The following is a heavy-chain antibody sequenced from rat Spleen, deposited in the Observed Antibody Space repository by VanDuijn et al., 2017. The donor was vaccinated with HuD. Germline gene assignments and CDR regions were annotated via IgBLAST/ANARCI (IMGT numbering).Heavy chain of an antibody. CDR2: IVYDGSST. J-gene: IGHJ2*01. V-gene: IGHV5-22*01. CDR3: ARHWNDDYFDY. CDR1: GLSFSNYD. Sequence: EVQLVESGGGAVQPGRSMKLSCAASGLSFSNYDMAWVRQAPTKGLEWVATIVYDGSSTYYRKSVKGRFTISRDNAKSILSLQMNSLRSEDTATYYCARHWNDDYFDYWGQGVMVTVSS.